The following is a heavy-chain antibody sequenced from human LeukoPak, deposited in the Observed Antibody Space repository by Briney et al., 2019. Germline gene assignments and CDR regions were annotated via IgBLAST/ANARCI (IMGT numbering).Heavy chain of an antibody. CDR3: AKDIVDTAMVMGAFDI. J-gene: IGHJ3*02. Sequence: PGRSLRLSCAASGFTFDDYAMHWVRQAPGKGLEWVSGISWNSGSIGYADSVKGRFTISRENAKNSLYLQMNSLRAEDTALYYCAKDIVDTAMVMGAFDIWGQGTMVTVSS. CDR1: GFTFDDYA. V-gene: IGHV3-9*01. D-gene: IGHD5-18*01. CDR2: ISWNSGSI.